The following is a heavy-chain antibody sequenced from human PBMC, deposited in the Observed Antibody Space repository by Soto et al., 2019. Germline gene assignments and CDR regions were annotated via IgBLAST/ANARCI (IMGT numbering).Heavy chain of an antibody. V-gene: IGHV4-59*01. Sequence: SETLSLTCTVSGDSIRSYYWSWIRQPPGKGLEWIGYMYYSGSTNYNPSLKSRVTISVDTSKNQSSLKLSSVTAADTAVYYCGGKNYDSSGYFDYWGQGTLVTVSS. J-gene: IGHJ4*02. CDR1: GDSIRSYY. CDR2: MYYSGST. D-gene: IGHD3-22*01. CDR3: GGKNYDSSGYFDY.